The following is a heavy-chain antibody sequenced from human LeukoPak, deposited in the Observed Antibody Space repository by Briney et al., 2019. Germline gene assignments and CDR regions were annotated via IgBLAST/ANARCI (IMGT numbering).Heavy chain of an antibody. V-gene: IGHV1-2*02. D-gene: IGHD4-17*01. Sequence: ASVEVSCKASGYTFTGYYMHWVRQAPGQGLEWMGWINPNSGGTNYAQKFQGRATMTRDTSISTAYMELSRLRSDDTAVYYCATEYGDYSDGMDVWGQGTTVTVSS. J-gene: IGHJ6*02. CDR1: GYTFTGYY. CDR2: INPNSGGT. CDR3: ATEYGDYSDGMDV.